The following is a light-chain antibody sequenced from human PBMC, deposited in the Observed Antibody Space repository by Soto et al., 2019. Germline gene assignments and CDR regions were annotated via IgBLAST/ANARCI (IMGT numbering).Light chain of an antibody. V-gene: IGKV1-5*03. J-gene: IGKJ1*01. CDR2: KAS. CDR3: QHVEVLPTT. CDR1: QTIRTW. Sequence: EVTLYTTTLAGPAGDRGTITCRASQTIRTWLAWYQQKPGKAPTLLIYKASTLKSGVPSRFSGSGSGTEFTLTISFLQPDDFATYCCQHVEVLPTTFCEVTKVDI.